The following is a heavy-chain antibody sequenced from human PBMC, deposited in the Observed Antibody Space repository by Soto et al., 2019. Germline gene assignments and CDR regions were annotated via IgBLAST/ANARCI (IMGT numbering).Heavy chain of an antibody. Sequence: GPTLVNPTQTLTLTCTFSGFSLSTSGMRVSWIRQPPGKALEWLARIDWDDDKFYSTSLKTRLTISKDTSKNQVVLTMTNMDPVDTATYYCARQGYCSGGSCYSDYFDYWGQGTLVTV. J-gene: IGHJ4*02. V-gene: IGHV2-70*04. CDR2: IDWDDDK. D-gene: IGHD2-15*01. CDR3: ARQGYCSGGSCYSDYFDY. CDR1: GFSLSTSGMR.